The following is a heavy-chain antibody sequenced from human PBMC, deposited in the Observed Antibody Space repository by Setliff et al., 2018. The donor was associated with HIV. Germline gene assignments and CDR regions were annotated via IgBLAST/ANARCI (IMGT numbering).Heavy chain of an antibody. J-gene: IGHJ1*01. D-gene: IGHD2-21*02. Sequence: SVKVSCKASGYTFTTYGISWVRQAAGQGLEWMGWISAYNGNTNYAQNLQGRVTMTTDTSPSTAYMELRSLRSDDTTMYYCARDGGPYCGGDCHLFRLPFQHWGQGTLVTVSS. CDR3: ARDGGPYCGGDCHLFRLPFQH. CDR1: GYTFTTYG. CDR2: ISAYNGNT. V-gene: IGHV1-18*01.